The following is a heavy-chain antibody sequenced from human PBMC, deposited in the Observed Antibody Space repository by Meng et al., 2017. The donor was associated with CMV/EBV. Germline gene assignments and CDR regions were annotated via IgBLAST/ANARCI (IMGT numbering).Heavy chain of an antibody. CDR1: GGSISSYY. D-gene: IGHD2-2*02. J-gene: IGHJ5*02. CDR2: IYTSGST. Sequence: QVPRQESGPGLVKPSETLSLTCTVSGGSISSYYWSWIRQPAGKGLEWIGRIYTSGSTNYNPSLKSRVTMSVDTSKNQFSLKLSSVTAADTAVYYCAREIVVVPAAIDNWFDPWGQGTLVTVSS. V-gene: IGHV4-4*07. CDR3: AREIVVVPAAIDNWFDP.